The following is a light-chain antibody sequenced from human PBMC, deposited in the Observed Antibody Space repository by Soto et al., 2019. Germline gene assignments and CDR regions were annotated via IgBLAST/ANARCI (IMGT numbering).Light chain of an antibody. CDR2: AAS. V-gene: IGKV1-9*01. J-gene: IGKJ5*01. CDR3: QQLLSYPIT. CDR1: QDIDTY. Sequence: DIQLTQSPSFLSASVGDRVTITCRASQDIDTYLAWYQQKPGKAPKLLIYAASTLQSGVPSRFSGSGSGTEFTLTISSLQPEDFATYYCQQLLSYPITFGQGTRLEIK.